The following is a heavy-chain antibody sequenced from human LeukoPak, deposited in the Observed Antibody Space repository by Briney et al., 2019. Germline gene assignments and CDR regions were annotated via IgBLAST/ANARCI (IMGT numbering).Heavy chain of an antibody. CDR2: ISSSSSTI. D-gene: IGHD3-10*01. Sequence: GGSLRLSCAVSGFTFSSYSMNWVRQAPGKGLEWVSYISSSSSTIYYADSVKGRFTISRDNAKNSLYLQMNSLRAEDTAVYYCAREDRGNYYYYYMDVWGKGTTVTVSS. J-gene: IGHJ6*03. CDR3: AREDRGNYYYYYMDV. CDR1: GFTFSSYS. V-gene: IGHV3-48*04.